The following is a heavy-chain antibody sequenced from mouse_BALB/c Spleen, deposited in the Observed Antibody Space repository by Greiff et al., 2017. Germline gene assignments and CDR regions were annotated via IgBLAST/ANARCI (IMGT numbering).Heavy chain of an antibody. CDR3: ARYYRYDDGYFDY. J-gene: IGHJ2*01. CDR2: IDTSDSYT. D-gene: IGHD2-14*01. Sequence: QVQLQQSGAELVMPGASVKMSCKASGYTFTDYWMHWVKQRPGQGLEWIGAIDTSDSYTSYNQKFKGKATLTVDESSSTAYMQLSSLTSEDSAVYYCARYYRYDDGYFDYWGQGTTLTVSS. V-gene: IGHV1-69*01. CDR1: GYTFTDYW.